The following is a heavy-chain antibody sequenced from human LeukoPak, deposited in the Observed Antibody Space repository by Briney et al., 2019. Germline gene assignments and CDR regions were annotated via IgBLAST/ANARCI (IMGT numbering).Heavy chain of an antibody. CDR1: GFTFSRYS. V-gene: IGHV3-49*04. Sequence: HPGGSLRLSCAASGFTFSRYSMIWVRQAPGKGLEWVGFIRSKAYGGTTEYAASVKGRFTISRDDSKSIAYLQMNSPKTEDTAVYYCTNLWFGEFHKVTEGWGQGTLVTVSS. D-gene: IGHD3-10*01. CDR3: TNLWFGEFHKVTEG. CDR2: IRSKAYGGTT. J-gene: IGHJ4*02.